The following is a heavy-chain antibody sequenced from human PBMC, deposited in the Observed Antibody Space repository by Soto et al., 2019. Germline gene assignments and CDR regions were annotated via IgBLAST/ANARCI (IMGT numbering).Heavy chain of an antibody. CDR2: IWYDGSNK. V-gene: IGHV3-33*01. CDR3: ARGRDYYDSSGHPNWFDP. D-gene: IGHD3-22*01. CDR1: GFTFSSYG. J-gene: IGHJ5*02. Sequence: PGGSLRLSCAAPGFTFSSYGMHWVRQSPGKGLEWVAVIWYDGSNKYYADSVKGRFTISRDNSKNTLYLQMNSLRAEDTAVYYCARGRDYYDSSGHPNWFDPWGQGTLVTVSS.